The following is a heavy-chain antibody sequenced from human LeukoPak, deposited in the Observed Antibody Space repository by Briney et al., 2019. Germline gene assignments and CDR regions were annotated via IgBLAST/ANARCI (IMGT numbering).Heavy chain of an antibody. V-gene: IGHV1-18*01. Sequence: ASVKVSCKASGYTFTSYGISWVRQAPGQGLEWMGWINAYNGNTNYAQKLQGRVTMTTDTSTSTAYMELRSLRSDDTAVYYCAGESAVGSGWSHWGQGTLVTVSS. CDR3: AGESAVGSGWSH. D-gene: IGHD6-19*01. J-gene: IGHJ4*02. CDR2: INAYNGNT. CDR1: GYTFTSYG.